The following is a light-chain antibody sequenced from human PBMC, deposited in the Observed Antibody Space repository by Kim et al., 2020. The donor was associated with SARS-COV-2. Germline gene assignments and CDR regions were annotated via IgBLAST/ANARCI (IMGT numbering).Light chain of an antibody. CDR1: SSDVGGYDY. J-gene: IGLJ1*01. Sequence: GQSITISCTGTSSDVGGYDYVSWYQQHPGKAPKVILYDVTDRPSGISNRFSGSKSGNTASLIISGLQSEDQADYYCSSYRSTNTLVFGTGTKVTVL. CDR2: DVT. V-gene: IGLV2-14*03. CDR3: SSYRSTNTLV.